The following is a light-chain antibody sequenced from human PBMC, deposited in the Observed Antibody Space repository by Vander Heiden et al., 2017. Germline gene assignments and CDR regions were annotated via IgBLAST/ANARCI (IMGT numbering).Light chain of an antibody. Sequence: SYELTQPPSVSVSAGQAARITCSGTALSRRYAYWFQQKSGQAPVLLILEDNKRPSGIPERFSGSSSGAVATLTITGAQVVDEADYYCYSTDTTGTQRVFGGGTTLTVL. J-gene: IGLJ2*01. CDR1: ALSRRY. V-gene: IGLV3-10*01. CDR3: YSTDTTGTQRV. CDR2: EDN.